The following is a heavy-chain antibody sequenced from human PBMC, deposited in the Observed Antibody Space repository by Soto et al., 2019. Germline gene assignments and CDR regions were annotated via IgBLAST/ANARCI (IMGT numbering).Heavy chain of an antibody. Sequence: EVHLVESGGGLVQPGGSLRLSCAASGFTFSSYEMNWVRQAPGKGLEWVSYISSSGSTIYYADSVKGRFTISRDNAKNSLYLQMNSLRAEDTAVYYCARGRQWLDAFDIWGQGTMVTVSS. CDR2: ISSSGSTI. CDR1: GFTFSSYE. CDR3: ARGRQWLDAFDI. V-gene: IGHV3-48*03. J-gene: IGHJ3*02. D-gene: IGHD6-19*01.